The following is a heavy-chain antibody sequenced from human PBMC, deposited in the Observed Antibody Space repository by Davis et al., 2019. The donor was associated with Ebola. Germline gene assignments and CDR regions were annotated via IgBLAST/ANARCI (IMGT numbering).Heavy chain of an antibody. CDR2: IYYSGST. CDR3: ARGIGSYSGWFDP. J-gene: IGHJ5*02. V-gene: IGHV4-39*07. D-gene: IGHD1-26*01. Sequence: SETLSLTCTVSGGSISSSSYYWGWIRQPPGKGLEWIGSIYYSGSTNYNPSLKSRVTISVDTSKNQFSLKLSSVTAADTAVYYCARGIGSYSGWFDPWGQGTLVTVSS. CDR1: GGSISSSSYY.